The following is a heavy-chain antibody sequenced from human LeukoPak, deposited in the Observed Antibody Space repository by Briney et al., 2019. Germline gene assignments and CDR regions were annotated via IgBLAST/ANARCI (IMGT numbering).Heavy chain of an antibody. J-gene: IGHJ3*02. V-gene: IGHV3-15*01. CDR3: ATVAYCSGVSCDGAFDI. D-gene: IGHD2-15*01. CDR2: IKSRTDGGTA. Sequence: GGSLTLSCAASGFTFSDAWMSWVRQGPGKGLEWVGRIKSRTDGGTADYAAPVKGRFTISRDDSKNTLYLQMNSLKACDTAVYYCATVAYCSGVSCDGAFDIWGQGKMVTVSS. CDR1: GFTFSDAW.